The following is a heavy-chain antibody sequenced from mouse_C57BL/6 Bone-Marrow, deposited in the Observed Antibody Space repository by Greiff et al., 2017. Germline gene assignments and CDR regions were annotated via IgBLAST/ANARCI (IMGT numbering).Heavy chain of an antibody. D-gene: IGHD2-12*01. J-gene: IGHJ1*03. CDR2: INPNNGGT. Sequence: EVKLQQSGPELVKPGASVKISCKASGYTFTDYYMNWVKQSHGKSLEWIGDINPNNGGTSYNQKFKGKATLTVDKSSSTAYMELRSLTSEDSAVYYCARGISYYGYFDVWGTGTTVTVSS. CDR3: ARGISYYGYFDV. V-gene: IGHV1-26*01. CDR1: GYTFTDYY.